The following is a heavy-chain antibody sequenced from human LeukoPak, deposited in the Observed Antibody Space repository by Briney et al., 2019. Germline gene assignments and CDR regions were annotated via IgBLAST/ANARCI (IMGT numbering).Heavy chain of an antibody. D-gene: IGHD6-19*01. Sequence: GGSLRLPCAASGFTFSSYAMRWVRQAPGRGLEWFAAISGSGGITYYAASVKGRLTISNVNSKNTLYLQINSLRGDGCVLHYCAKRAGIAVAGVFDYWGQGTLVTVSS. CDR3: AKRAGIAVAGVFDY. V-gene: IGHV3-23*01. CDR1: GFTFSSYA. J-gene: IGHJ4*02. CDR2: ISGSGGIT.